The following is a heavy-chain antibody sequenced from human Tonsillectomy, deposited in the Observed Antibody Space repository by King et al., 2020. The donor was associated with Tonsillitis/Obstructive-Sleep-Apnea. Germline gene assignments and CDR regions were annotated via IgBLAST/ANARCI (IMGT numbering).Heavy chain of an antibody. CDR1: RFTFSSYA. Sequence: VQLVESGGGVVQPGRSLRLSCAASRFTFSSYAMHWVRQVPGKGLEWVAVISYDGGNKYYADSVKGRFNISRDNSKHTLDLQMNSLRDEDTAVYYCAREDGYCSGGSCYSKAFDIWGQGTMVTVSS. CDR3: AREDGYCSGGSCYSKAFDI. D-gene: IGHD2-15*01. J-gene: IGHJ3*02. V-gene: IGHV3-30*01. CDR2: ISYDGGNK.